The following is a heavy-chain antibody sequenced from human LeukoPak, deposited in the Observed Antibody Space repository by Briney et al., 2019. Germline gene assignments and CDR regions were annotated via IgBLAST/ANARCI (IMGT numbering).Heavy chain of an antibody. CDR1: GFTFSTYA. J-gene: IGHJ4*02. CDR2: MTDSGGGT. V-gene: IGHV3-23*01. D-gene: IGHD6-19*01. CDR3: AKGGVSGWYTPRPDS. Sequence: GGSPRLSCAASGFTFSTYAMSWVRQAPEKGLEWVSVMTDSGGGTYYADSVKGRFTISRGNSKNTLYLQINSLGVEDTAVYYCAKGGVSGWYTPRPDSWGQGTLVTVSS.